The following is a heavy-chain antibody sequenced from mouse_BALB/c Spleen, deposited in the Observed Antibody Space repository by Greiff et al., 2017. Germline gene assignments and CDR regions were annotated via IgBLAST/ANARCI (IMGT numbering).Heavy chain of an antibody. Sequence: QLQQSAAELARPGASVKMSCKASGYTFTSYTMHWVKQRPGQGLEWIGYINPSSGYTEYNQKFKDKTTLTADKSSSTAYMQLSSLTSEDSAVYYCASNFAWFAYWGQGTLVTVSA. CDR3: ASNFAWFAY. J-gene: IGHJ3*01. CDR1: GYTFTSYT. CDR2: INPSSGYT. D-gene: IGHD1-3*01. V-gene: IGHV1-4*02.